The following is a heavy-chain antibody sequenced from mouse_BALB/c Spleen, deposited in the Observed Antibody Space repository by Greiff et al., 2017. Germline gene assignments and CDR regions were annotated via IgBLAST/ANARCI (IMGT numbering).Heavy chain of an antibody. CDR1: GFSLTSYG. Sequence: VTLVESGPGLVAPSQSLSITCTVSGFSLTSYGVHWVRQPPGKGLEWLGVIWAGGSTNYNSALMSRLSISKDNSKSQVFLKMNSLQTDDTAMYYCARDNGYPYYAMDYWGQGTSVTVSS. J-gene: IGHJ4*01. V-gene: IGHV2-9*02. CDR2: IWAGGST. CDR3: ARDNGYPYYAMDY. D-gene: IGHD2-2*01.